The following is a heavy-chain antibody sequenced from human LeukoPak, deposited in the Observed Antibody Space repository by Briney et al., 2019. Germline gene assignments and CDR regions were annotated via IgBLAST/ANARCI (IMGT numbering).Heavy chain of an antibody. CDR1: GDSVTNHY. Sequence: SETLSLTCIVSGDSVTNHYWSLIRQPPGKGLEWIGYIYYSGSINYNPSLKSRVTISVDTSRNQFSMKLNSVTAADTAVYYCAREKGNSYGYDYWGQGTLVTVSS. D-gene: IGHD5-18*01. V-gene: IGHV4-59*02. CDR3: AREKGNSYGYDY. J-gene: IGHJ4*02. CDR2: IYYSGSI.